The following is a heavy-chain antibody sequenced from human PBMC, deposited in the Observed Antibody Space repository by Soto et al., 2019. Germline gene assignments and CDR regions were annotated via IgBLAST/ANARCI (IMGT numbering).Heavy chain of an antibody. Sequence: GASVKVSCKASGYTFTSYDINWVRQATGQGLEWMGWMNPNSGNTGYAQKFQGRVTMTRNTSISTAYMELSSLRSEDTAVYYCARGVSMGYCSSTSCRWYNWFDPWGQGTLVTVSS. D-gene: IGHD2-2*01. J-gene: IGHJ5*02. CDR2: MNPNSGNT. V-gene: IGHV1-8*01. CDR1: GYTFTSYD. CDR3: ARGVSMGYCSSTSCRWYNWFDP.